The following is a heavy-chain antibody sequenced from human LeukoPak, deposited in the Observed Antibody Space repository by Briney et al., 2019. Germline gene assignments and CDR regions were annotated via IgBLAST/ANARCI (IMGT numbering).Heavy chain of an antibody. CDR2: IYYSGST. V-gene: IGHV4-61*01. D-gene: IGHD3-22*01. Sequence: PSETLSLTCTVSGGSISSGSYYWSWIRQPPGKGLEWIGYIYYSGSTNYNPSLKSRVTISVDTSKNQFSLKLSSVTAADTAVYYCARPATYYYDSSGYYGDWYFDLWGRGTLVTVSS. CDR1: GGSISSGSYY. J-gene: IGHJ2*01. CDR3: ARPATYYYDSSGYYGDWYFDL.